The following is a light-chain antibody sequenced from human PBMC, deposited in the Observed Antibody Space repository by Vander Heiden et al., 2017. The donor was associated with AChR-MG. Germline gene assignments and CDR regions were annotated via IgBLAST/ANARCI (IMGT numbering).Light chain of an antibody. CDR1: SSKLGAGYD. CDR2: GNS. Sequence: QSVLTQPPSVSGDPGQRVTISCTGSSSKLGAGYDVHWYQLLPGTAPKLLIYGNSNRPSGVPDRFSGSKSGTSASLAITGLQAEDEADYYCQSYDSSLSADVFGTGTKVTVL. J-gene: IGLJ1*01. CDR3: QSYDSSLSADV. V-gene: IGLV1-40*01.